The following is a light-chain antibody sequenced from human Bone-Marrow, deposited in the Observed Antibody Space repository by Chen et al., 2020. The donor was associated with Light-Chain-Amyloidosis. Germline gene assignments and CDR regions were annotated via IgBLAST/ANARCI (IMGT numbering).Light chain of an antibody. V-gene: IGLV3-25*03. CDR2: RDT. J-gene: IGLJ2*01. Sequence: SYELTQPPSVSVSPGQTARLTFSGDDLPKKYAYWYQQKPGQAPVLVIHRDTERPSVISVQFSGDSSGTTATLTISGGQAEDEADYRCQSADSSGAYEVIFGGGTKLTVL. CDR1: DLPKKY. CDR3: QSADSSGAYEVI.